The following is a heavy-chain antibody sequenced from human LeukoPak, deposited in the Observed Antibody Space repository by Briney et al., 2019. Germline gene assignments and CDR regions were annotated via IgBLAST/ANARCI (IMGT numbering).Heavy chain of an antibody. CDR1: GGSVSSGSYY. CDR2: IFYSGRT. Sequence: PSETLSLTCTVSGGSVSSGSYYWSWIRQPPGKGLEWIGYIFYSGRTNYNPSLKSRVTISVDTSKNQFSLKLSSVTAADTAVYYCATSTALDPLYFDSWGQGTLVTVSS. J-gene: IGHJ4*02. D-gene: IGHD3-9*01. CDR3: ATSTALDPLYFDS. V-gene: IGHV4-61*01.